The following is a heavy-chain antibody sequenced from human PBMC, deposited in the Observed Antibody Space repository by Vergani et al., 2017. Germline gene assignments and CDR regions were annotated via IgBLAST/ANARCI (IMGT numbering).Heavy chain of an antibody. CDR1: GFTFNSYG. CDR2: IWYDGSNK. J-gene: IGHJ4*02. CDR3: ASIGPIFGVVTHYYFDY. Sequence: QVQLVESGGGVVQPGRSLRLSCAASGFTFNSYGMHWVRQAPGKGLEWVAVIWYDGSNKYYADSVKGRFTISRDNSKNTVYLQMNSLRAEDTALYYCASIGPIFGVVTHYYFDYWGQGTLVTVSS. D-gene: IGHD3-3*01. V-gene: IGHV3-33*01.